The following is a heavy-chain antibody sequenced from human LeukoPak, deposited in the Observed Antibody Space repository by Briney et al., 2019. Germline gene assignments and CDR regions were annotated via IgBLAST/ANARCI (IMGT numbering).Heavy chain of an antibody. J-gene: IGHJ4*02. CDR1: GFTVSSNY. CDR3: ARESQRYFDY. Sequence: PGGSLRLSCAASGFTVSSNYMSWVRQAPGKGLEWVSVIYSGGSTYYADSVKGRFTISRDKSKNTLYLQMNSLRAEDTAVYYCARESQRYFDYWGQGTLVTVSS. V-gene: IGHV3-66*01. CDR2: IYSGGST.